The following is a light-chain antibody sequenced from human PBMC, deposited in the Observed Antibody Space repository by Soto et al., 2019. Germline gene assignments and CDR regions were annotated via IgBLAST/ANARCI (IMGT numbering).Light chain of an antibody. Sequence: QLTQSSSFLSASVGNKVTITCRASQGISSYLAWYQQKPGKAPKLLIYAASTLQSGVPLRFSGSGSGTSFTLTISSLQPEDFGTYYCLQHNSYPITFGQGRRLEIK. CDR1: QGISSY. J-gene: IGKJ5*01. CDR3: LQHNSYPIT. CDR2: AAS. V-gene: IGKV1-9*01.